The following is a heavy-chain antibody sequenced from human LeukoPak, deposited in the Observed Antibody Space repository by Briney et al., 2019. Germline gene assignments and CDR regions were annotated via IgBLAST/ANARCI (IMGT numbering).Heavy chain of an antibody. V-gene: IGHV1-69*06. D-gene: IGHD3-22*01. CDR2: IIPIFGTA. CDR3: ARDFHVRLYDIGGYSY. Sequence: ASVKVSCKASGGTFSSYAISWVRQAPGQGLEWMGGIIPIFGTANYAQKFQGRVTITADKSTSTAYMELSSLRSEDTAVYFCARDFHVRLYDIGGYSYWGQGTLVTVSS. CDR1: GGTFSSYA. J-gene: IGHJ4*02.